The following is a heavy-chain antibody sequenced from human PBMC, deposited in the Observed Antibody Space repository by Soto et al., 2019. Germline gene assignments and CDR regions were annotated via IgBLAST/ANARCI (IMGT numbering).Heavy chain of an antibody. D-gene: IGHD4-17*01. CDR3: AKERATTTAFDY. V-gene: IGHV3-23*01. J-gene: IGHJ4*02. CDR2: ITDNGRST. CDR1: GFTFSRDG. Sequence: PGGSLRLSCAASGFTFSRDGMSWVRQAPGKGLEWVSLITDNGRSTYYADSVKGRLTISRDNTKNTLFLQMNSLRAEDTAVYYCAKERATTTAFDYWGQGALVTVSS.